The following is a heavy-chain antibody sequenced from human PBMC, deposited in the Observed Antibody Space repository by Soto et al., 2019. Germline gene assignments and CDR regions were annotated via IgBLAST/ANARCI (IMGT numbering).Heavy chain of an antibody. CDR3: ARDRDITIFGVVPNNWFDS. Sequence: SVKVSCKASGGTFSSYAISWVRQAPGQGLEWMGGIIPIFGTANYAQKFQGRVTITADESTSTAYMELSSLRSEDTAVYYCARDRDITIFGVVPNNWFDSWGQGTLVTVSS. CDR1: GGTFSSYA. V-gene: IGHV1-69*13. J-gene: IGHJ5*01. CDR2: IIPIFGTA. D-gene: IGHD3-3*01.